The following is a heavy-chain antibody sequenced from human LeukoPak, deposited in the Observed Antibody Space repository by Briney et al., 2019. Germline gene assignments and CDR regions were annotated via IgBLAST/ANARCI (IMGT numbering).Heavy chain of an antibody. V-gene: IGHV2-5*01. CDR3: ARKRISSGWSDYYFDY. Sequence: SGPTLVKPTQTLTLTCIFSVFSLSNSGVAVCWIRHPPGQAPEWLALTYWNDDSRYSPSLRNRLTITQDTSKKQVVLTMTNMDPVDTATYYCARKRISSGWSDYYFDYWGQGTPVTVSS. D-gene: IGHD6-19*01. CDR2: TYWNDDS. J-gene: IGHJ4*02. CDR1: VFSLSNSGVA.